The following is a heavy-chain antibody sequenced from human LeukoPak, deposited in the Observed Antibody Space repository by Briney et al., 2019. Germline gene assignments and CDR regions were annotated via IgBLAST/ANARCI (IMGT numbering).Heavy chain of an antibody. J-gene: IGHJ4*02. D-gene: IGHD1-26*01. Sequence: PSETLSLTCTVSGGSISSYYWSWIRQPPGKGLEWIGYIYYSGSTSYNPSLKSRVTISVDTSKNQYSLKLSSVTAADTAVYYCARGYSGSYGRFDYWGQGTLVTVSS. CDR3: ARGYSGSYGRFDY. CDR2: IYYSGST. V-gene: IGHV4-59*01. CDR1: GGSISSYY.